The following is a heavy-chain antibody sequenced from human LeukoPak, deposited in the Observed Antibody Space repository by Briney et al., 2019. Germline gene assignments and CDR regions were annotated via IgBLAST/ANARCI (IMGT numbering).Heavy chain of an antibody. V-gene: IGHV4-38-2*01. CDR2: IYHSGST. D-gene: IGHD4-17*01. CDR1: GYSISSGYY. J-gene: IGHJ4*02. CDR3: ANLPLRSFGY. Sequence: PSETLSLTCAVSGYSISSGYYWGWIRHPPGKGLEWIGSIYHSGSTYYNPSLKSRVTISVDTSKNQFSLKLSSVTAADTAVYYCANLPLRSFGYWGQGTLVTVSS.